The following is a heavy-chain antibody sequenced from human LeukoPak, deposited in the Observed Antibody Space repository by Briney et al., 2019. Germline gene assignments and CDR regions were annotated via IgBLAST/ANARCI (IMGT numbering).Heavy chain of an antibody. CDR2: IWYDGSNK. D-gene: IGHD5-24*01. Sequence: PGGSLRLSCAASGFTFSSYGMHWVRQAPGKGLEWVAVIWYDGSNKYYADSVKGRFTISRDNSKDTLYLQMNSLRAEDTAVYYCARDQKKWLQPFDYWGQGTLVTVSS. CDR3: ARDQKKWLQPFDY. J-gene: IGHJ4*02. V-gene: IGHV3-33*01. CDR1: GFTFSSYG.